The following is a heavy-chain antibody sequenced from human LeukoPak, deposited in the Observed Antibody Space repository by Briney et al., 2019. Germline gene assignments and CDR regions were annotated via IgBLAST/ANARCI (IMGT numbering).Heavy chain of an antibody. J-gene: IGHJ3*02. CDR1: GFTFSGSA. Sequence: GGSLRLSCAASGFTFSGSAMHWVRQASGKGLEWVGRIRSKANSYATAYAASVKGRFTISRDDSKNTAYLQMNSLRAEDTAVYYCARGRLRYFDWLLRGDAFDIWGQGTMVTVSS. CDR3: ARGRLRYFDWLLRGDAFDI. CDR2: IRSKANSYAT. V-gene: IGHV3-73*01. D-gene: IGHD3-9*01.